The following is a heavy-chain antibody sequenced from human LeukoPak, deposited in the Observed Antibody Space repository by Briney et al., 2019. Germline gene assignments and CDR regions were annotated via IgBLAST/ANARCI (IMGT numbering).Heavy chain of an antibody. J-gene: IGHJ4*02. D-gene: IGHD1-1*01. CDR3: ARDVSWGTSYFDY. CDR2: INWNGGST. Sequence: GGSLRLSCIASGFTFDDHGMSWVRHAPGKGLEWVSNINWNGGSTGYVDCVKGRFTISRDNGKNSLYLQMNSLRVEDTAFYYCARDVSWGTSYFDYWGQGILVTVSS. V-gene: IGHV3-20*04. CDR1: GFTFDDHG.